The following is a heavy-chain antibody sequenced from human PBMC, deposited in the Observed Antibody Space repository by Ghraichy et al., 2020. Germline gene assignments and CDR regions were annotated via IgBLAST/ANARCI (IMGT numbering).Heavy chain of an antibody. Sequence: GGSLRLSCAASGFTFSSYGMHWVRQAPGKGLEWVAVISYDGSNKYYADSVKGRFTISRDNSKNTLYLQMNSLRAEDTAVYYCAKNPPVSSGWYGPHYYGMDVWGQGTTVTVSS. J-gene: IGHJ6*02. CDR3: AKNPPVSSGWYGPHYYGMDV. V-gene: IGHV3-30*18. CDR2: ISYDGSNK. CDR1: GFTFSSYG. D-gene: IGHD6-19*01.